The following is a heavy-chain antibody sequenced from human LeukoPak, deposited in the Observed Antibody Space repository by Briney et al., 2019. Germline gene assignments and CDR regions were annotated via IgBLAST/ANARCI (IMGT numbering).Heavy chain of an antibody. J-gene: IGHJ6*02. Sequence: GGSLRLSCAASGFTFSNYAMSWVRQAPGKGLEWVAVISYDGSNKYYADSVKGRFTISRDNSKNTLYLQMNSLRAEDTAVYYCARVPLGYSYGYIYYYGMDVWGQGTTVTVSS. CDR2: ISYDGSNK. CDR3: ARVPLGYSYGYIYYYGMDV. V-gene: IGHV3-30*04. D-gene: IGHD5-18*01. CDR1: GFTFSNYA.